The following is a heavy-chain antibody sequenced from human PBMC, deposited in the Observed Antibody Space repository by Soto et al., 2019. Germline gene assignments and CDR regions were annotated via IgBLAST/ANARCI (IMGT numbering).Heavy chain of an antibody. CDR3: ARCGYYYDSSGYSGGGYYYYGMDV. V-gene: IGHV1-69*13. CDR1: GGTFSSYA. CDR2: IIPIFGTA. J-gene: IGHJ6*02. D-gene: IGHD3-22*01. Sequence: ASVKVSCKASGGTFSSYAISWVRQAPGQGLEWMGGIIPIFGTANYAQKFQGRVTITADESTSTAYMELSRLRSEDTAVYYCARCGYYYDSSGYSGGGYYYYGMDVWGQGTTVTVSS.